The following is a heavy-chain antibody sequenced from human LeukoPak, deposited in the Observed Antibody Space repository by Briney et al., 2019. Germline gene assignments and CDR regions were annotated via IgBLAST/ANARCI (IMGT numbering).Heavy chain of an antibody. CDR1: GYTFTTYD. Sequence: ASVNVSCKASGYTFTTYDINWVRQATGQGLEWMGWMNPNSANTGYAQKFQGRVTITRNTSISTAYMELNSLRSDDTAVYYCARARLVRGPVTPLYYFDYWGQGVRVTVSS. CDR3: ARARLVRGPVTPLYYFDY. CDR2: MNPNSANT. D-gene: IGHD2-8*02. V-gene: IGHV1-8*01. J-gene: IGHJ4*02.